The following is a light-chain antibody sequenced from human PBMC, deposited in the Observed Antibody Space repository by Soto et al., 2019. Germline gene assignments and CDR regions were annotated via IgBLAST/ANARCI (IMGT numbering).Light chain of an antibody. J-gene: IGKJ4*01. CDR2: DAY. Sequence: EVVLTQSPATLSLSPGESATLSCRASQSVDIYLAWYQQKPGQAPRLLIYDAYNRATGIPARFSGSGSGTEFTLTISSLEPEDFAVYYCQQRRIWPPLNFGGGTKVEIK. CDR1: QSVDIY. V-gene: IGKV3-11*01. CDR3: QQRRIWPPLN.